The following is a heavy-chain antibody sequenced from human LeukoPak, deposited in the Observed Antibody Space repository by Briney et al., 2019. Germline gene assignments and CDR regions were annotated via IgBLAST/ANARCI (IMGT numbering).Heavy chain of an antibody. J-gene: IGHJ4*02. CDR1: GGSFSGYY. V-gene: IGHV4-34*01. Sequence: SETLSLTCAVYGGSFSGYYWSWIRQPPGKGLEWIGEINHSGSTNYNPSLKSRVTISVDTSKNRFSLKLSSVTAADTAVYYCARGFHRYSYDFGVYYFDYWGQGTLVTVSS. CDR3: ARGFHRYSYDFGVYYFDY. D-gene: IGHD5-18*01. CDR2: INHSGST.